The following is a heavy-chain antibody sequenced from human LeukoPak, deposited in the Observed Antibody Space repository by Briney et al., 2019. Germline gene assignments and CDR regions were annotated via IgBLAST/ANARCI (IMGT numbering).Heavy chain of an antibody. J-gene: IGHJ4*02. Sequence: GASVKVSCKASGGTFSSYAISWVRQAPGQGLEWMGGIIPIFGTANYAQKFQGRVTITADESTSTAYMELSNLRSEDTAVYYCARATGYDISESRGYFDYWGQGTLVTVSS. CDR2: IIPIFGTA. CDR1: GGTFSSYA. V-gene: IGHV1-69*13. D-gene: IGHD3-9*01. CDR3: ARATGYDISESRGYFDY.